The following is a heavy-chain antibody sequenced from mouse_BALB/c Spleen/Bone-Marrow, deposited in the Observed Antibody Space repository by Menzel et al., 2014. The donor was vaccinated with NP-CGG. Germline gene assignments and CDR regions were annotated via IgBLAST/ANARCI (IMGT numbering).Heavy chain of an antibody. V-gene: IGHV1-61*01. CDR3: ARRERTGMNY. Sequence: QVQLQQSGAELVRPGASVKLSCKASGYSFTSYWMNWVKQRPGQGLEWIGMIHSSDSVTRLNQKFKDKATLTVDKSSSTAYMQLSSPTSEDSAVYYCARRERTGMNYWGQGTTLTVSS. CDR2: IHSSDSVT. J-gene: IGHJ2*01. CDR1: GYSFTSYW. D-gene: IGHD4-1*01.